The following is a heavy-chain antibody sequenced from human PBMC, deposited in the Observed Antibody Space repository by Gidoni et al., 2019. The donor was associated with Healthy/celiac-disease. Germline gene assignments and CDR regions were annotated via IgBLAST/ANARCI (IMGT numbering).Heavy chain of an antibody. J-gene: IGHJ4*02. Sequence: EVQLVESGGGLVQPGRSLRLSCAASGFTFDDYAMHWVRQAPGKGLEWVSGISWNSGSIGYADSVKGRFTISRDNAKNSLYLQMNSLRAEDTALYYCAKGAYDSSGHHYFDYWGQGTLVTVSS. CDR1: GFTFDDYA. CDR3: AKGAYDSSGHHYFDY. V-gene: IGHV3-9*01. D-gene: IGHD3-22*01. CDR2: ISWNSGSI.